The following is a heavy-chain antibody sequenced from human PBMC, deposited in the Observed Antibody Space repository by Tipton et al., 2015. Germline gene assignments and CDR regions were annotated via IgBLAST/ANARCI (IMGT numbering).Heavy chain of an antibody. V-gene: IGHV3-7*01. CDR1: GFTFNRYW. CDR2: IEQDGSEK. Sequence: SLRLSCAASGFTFNRYWMTWVRQSPGKGLDWVANIEQDGSEKYYVDSVKGRFTIFRDNAKNSLYLQMDSLTAEDTAVYYCARAYYDRSGYFISYFDYWGQGTLVTVSS. J-gene: IGHJ4*02. D-gene: IGHD3-22*01. CDR3: ARAYYDRSGYFISYFDY.